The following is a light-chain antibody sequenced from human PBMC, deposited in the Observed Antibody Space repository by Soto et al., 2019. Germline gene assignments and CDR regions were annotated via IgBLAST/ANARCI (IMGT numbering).Light chain of an antibody. CDR1: SNDVGGYDS. J-gene: IGLJ1*01. CDR3: SSHSGSFNFYV. CDR2: EVI. V-gene: IGLV2-8*01. Sequence: QSVLAQPPSASGSPGQSVTISCTGTSNDVGGYDSVSWFQQRPGKVPKLLIYEVIKRPSGVPDRFSGSKSGNTASLTVSGRQAEDEADYYCSSHSGSFNFYVFGTGTKV.